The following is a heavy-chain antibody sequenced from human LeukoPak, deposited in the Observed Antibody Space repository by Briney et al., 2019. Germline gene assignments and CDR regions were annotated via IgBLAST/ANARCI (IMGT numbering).Heavy chain of an antibody. D-gene: IGHD2-15*01. J-gene: IGHJ4*02. CDR2: ISSSSSYI. Sequence: PGGSLRLSCAASGFTFSSYSMNWVRQAPGKGLEWVSSISSSSSYIYYADSVKGRFTISRDNAKNSLYLQMNSLRAADTAVYYCARDPALVCSGGSCYSYLDYWGQGTLVTVSS. CDR1: GFTFSSYS. CDR3: ARDPALVCSGGSCYSYLDY. V-gene: IGHV3-21*01.